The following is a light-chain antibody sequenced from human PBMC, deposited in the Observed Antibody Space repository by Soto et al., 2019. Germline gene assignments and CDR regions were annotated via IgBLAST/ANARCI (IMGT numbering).Light chain of an antibody. V-gene: IGKV1-39*01. CDR1: QSISTY. J-gene: IGKJ2*01. Sequence: DIQMTQSPSSLSASVGDRVTITCRASQSISTYLNWYQQKPGKAPKVRIYAASSLQSGVPSRFSGSGSGTDFTLTISSLQPEDFATYYCQQSYSTPRGMHTFGQGTKLEIK. CDR3: QQSYSTPRGMHT. CDR2: AAS.